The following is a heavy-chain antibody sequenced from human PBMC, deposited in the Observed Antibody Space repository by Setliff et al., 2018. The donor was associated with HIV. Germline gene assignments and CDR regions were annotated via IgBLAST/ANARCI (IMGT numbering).Heavy chain of an antibody. D-gene: IGHD3-3*01. CDR1: GGSNIDSRYF. Sequence: SETLSLTCTVSGGSNIDSRYFWGWIRQPPGKGLEWIGSVYYSGITYYSSSLKSRVTVSVDTSRIQFSLKLTSVTAADTAVYKCVRHVWSDDFLVPGWFDSWSQGTLVTVSS. V-gene: IGHV4-39*01. CDR2: VYYSGIT. CDR3: VRHVWSDDFLVPGWFDS. J-gene: IGHJ5*01.